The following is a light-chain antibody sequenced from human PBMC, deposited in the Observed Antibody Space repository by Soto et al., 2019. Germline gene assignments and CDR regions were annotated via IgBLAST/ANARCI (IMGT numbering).Light chain of an antibody. CDR3: NSYTGSNTFV. J-gene: IGLJ1*01. Sequence: QSALTQPASVSGSPGQSITISCTGTSSDVCGYNYVSWYQQHPGKAPKLMIFEVTNRPSGISNRFSGSRSGNTASLTISDLQAEDEAEYYCNSYTGSNTFVFGTGTKLTVL. V-gene: IGLV2-14*03. CDR1: SSDVCGYNY. CDR2: EVT.